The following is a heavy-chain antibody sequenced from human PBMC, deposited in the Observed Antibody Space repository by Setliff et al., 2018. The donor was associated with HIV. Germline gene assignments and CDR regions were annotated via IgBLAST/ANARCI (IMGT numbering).Heavy chain of an antibody. CDR1: GGSISSSNW. CDR3: ARRRGPMVRGVDPTPSYYFDY. CDR2: IYHSGSA. Sequence: SETLSLTCAVSGGSISSSNWWSWVRQPPGKGLEWIGEIYHSGSANYNPSLKSRVIISIDKSKNKFSLKVSSVTAADTAVYYCARRRGPMVRGVDPTPSYYFDYWGQGTLVTVSS. D-gene: IGHD3-10*01. V-gene: IGHV4-4*02. J-gene: IGHJ4*02.